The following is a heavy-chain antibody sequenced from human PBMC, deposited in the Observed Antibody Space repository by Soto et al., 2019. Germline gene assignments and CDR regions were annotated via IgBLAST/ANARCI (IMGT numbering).Heavy chain of an antibody. V-gene: IGHV3-74*01. CDR1: GFTFSTYW. CDR3: ARDLGSPFDH. CDR2: IKNDGART. Sequence: GGSLSLSCAASGFTFSTYWMHWVRQAPGEGLVWVSAIKNDGARTSYADYVKGRFTIFRDNAKNTLYLQLNNLRAEDTAGYYCARDLGSPFDHWGHGTLVTVSS. D-gene: IGHD3-10*01. J-gene: IGHJ4*01.